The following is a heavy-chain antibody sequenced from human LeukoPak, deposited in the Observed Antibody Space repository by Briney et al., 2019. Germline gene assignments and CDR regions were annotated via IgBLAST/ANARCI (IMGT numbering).Heavy chain of an antibody. Sequence: GGSLRLSCAVSGVTISSYEMNWGRQAPGPGLDLDSYIRSSGSTIYYADSAKRPFPIARDNANNSLYVQLNRLRAEDTAVYYCARGGYSSAWHYHAFHIWGQGTMATVSS. CDR1: GVTISSYE. CDR2: IRSSGSTI. V-gene: IGHV3-48*03. D-gene: IGHD6-19*01. CDR3: ARGGYSSAWHYHAFHI. J-gene: IGHJ3*02.